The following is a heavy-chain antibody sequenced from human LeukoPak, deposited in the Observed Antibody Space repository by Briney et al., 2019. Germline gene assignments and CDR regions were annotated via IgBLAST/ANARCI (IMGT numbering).Heavy chain of an antibody. CDR3: ARDGRVAAGGTMGFDV. V-gene: IGHV3-30*04. Sequence: PGGSLRLSCAASYFTFRDYAMYWVRQGPGKGPEWVAGISYEGRETYYADSVKGRFTISRDDSKQTLYLQMNSLRDEDTAVYFCARDGRVAAGGTMGFDVCGQGTMVTVSS. D-gene: IGHD6-13*01. CDR2: ISYEGRET. CDR1: YFTFRDYA. J-gene: IGHJ3*01.